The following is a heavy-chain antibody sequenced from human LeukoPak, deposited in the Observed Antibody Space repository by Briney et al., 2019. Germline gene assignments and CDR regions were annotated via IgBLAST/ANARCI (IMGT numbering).Heavy chain of an antibody. V-gene: IGHV3-23*01. CDR1: GFTFSSYA. CDR2: ISGSGGST. Sequence: GGSLRLSCAASGFTFSSYAMSWVRQAPGKGLEWVSAISGSGGSTYYADSVKGRFTISRDNSKNTLYLQMNSLRAEDTAVYYCAVHYYDFWSGYYTPDYYYYYGMDVWGQGTMVTVSS. CDR3: AVHYYDFWSGYYTPDYYYYYGMDV. J-gene: IGHJ6*02. D-gene: IGHD3-3*01.